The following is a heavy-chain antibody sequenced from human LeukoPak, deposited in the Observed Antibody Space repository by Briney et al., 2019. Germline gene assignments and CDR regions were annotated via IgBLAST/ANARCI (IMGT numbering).Heavy chain of an antibody. J-gene: IGHJ6*02. V-gene: IGHV3-7*01. Sequence: PGGSLRLSCAASEFTFSDYWMSWVRQAPGKGPEWVANIKKDGSEEHYVDSVKGRFTVSRDNAKNSLFLQMNSLRVEDMAVYYCATYDNWVAGDVWGQGTTVSVSS. CDR3: ATYDNWVAGDV. CDR2: IKKDGSEE. CDR1: EFTFSDYW. D-gene: IGHD3-22*01.